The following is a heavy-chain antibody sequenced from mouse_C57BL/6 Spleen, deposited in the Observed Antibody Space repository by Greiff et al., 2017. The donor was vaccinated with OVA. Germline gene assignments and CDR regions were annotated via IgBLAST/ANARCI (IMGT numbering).Heavy chain of an antibody. CDR1: GYSITSGYY. D-gene: IGHD1-1*01. CDR3: ARTSYAGTMDY. V-gene: IGHV3-6*01. Sequence: EVQLQESGPGLVKPPQSLSLTCSVTGYSITSGYYWNWIRQFPGNKLEWMGYISYDGSNNYNPSLKNRISITRDTSKNQFFLKLNSVTTEDTATYYCARTSYAGTMDYWGQGTSVTVSS. CDR2: ISYDGSN. J-gene: IGHJ4*01.